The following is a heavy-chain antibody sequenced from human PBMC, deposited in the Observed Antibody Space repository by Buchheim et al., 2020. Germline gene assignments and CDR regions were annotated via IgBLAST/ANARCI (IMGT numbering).Heavy chain of an antibody. CDR3: VAEGYAYGADSDY. D-gene: IGHD4/OR15-4a*01. J-gene: IGHJ4*02. CDR1: GYRFSSYW. V-gene: IGHV5-10-1*01. CDR2: IDTDNYYS. Sequence: EVQLVQSGAEVKKPGESLRISCKGSGYRFSSYWINWVRQVPGKGLEWMGKIDTDNYYSNYSPSFDGHVSFSAHKSISTAFPQWSSLTASDTAIYYCVAEGYAYGADSDYWGQGTL.